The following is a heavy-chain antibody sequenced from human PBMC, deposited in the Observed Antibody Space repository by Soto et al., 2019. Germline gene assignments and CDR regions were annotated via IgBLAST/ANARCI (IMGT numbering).Heavy chain of an antibody. Sequence: QVQLLESGPGLVKPSQTLSLTCTVSGGSINSDSYHWTWIRQSPGKGLEWIGYIHHSGAFLYNPSFKSRLNISLDTSKNQFSLHLSSVTDADTAVYFCAREDDGGDSLDVWGQGTTVTVSS. CDR1: GGSINSDSYH. J-gene: IGHJ6*02. V-gene: IGHV4-30-4*08. CDR2: IHHSGAF. CDR3: AREDDGGDSLDV. D-gene: IGHD2-21*02.